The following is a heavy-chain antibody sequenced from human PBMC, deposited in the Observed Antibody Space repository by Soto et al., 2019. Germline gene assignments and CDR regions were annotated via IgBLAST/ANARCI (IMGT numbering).Heavy chain of an antibody. CDR3: ARDNGYSYGYTLDH. D-gene: IGHD5-18*01. V-gene: IGHV4-59*01. CDR2: IYYSGST. J-gene: IGHJ4*02. CDR1: GGSISSYY. Sequence: SETLSLTCIVSGGSISSYYWSWIRQPPGKGLEWIGYIYYSGSTNYNPSLKSRVTISVDTSKNQFSLKLSSVTAADTAVYYCARDNGYSYGYTLDHWGQGTLVTVSS.